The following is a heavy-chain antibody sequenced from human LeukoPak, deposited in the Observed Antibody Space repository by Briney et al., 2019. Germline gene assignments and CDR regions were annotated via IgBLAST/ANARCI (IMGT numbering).Heavy chain of an antibody. J-gene: IGHJ4*02. CDR1: GFDFSTYS. V-gene: IGHV3-48*04. CDR3: ARVGRSGWTVRY. CDR2: IRSSSSNI. Sequence: GSLRLSCAASGFDFSTYSIDWVRQAPGKGLEWVSYIRSSSSNIYHADSVKGRFTISRDNAKNSLHLQMNSLRAEDTAVYYCARVGRSGWTVRYWGQGTLVTVSS. D-gene: IGHD6-19*01.